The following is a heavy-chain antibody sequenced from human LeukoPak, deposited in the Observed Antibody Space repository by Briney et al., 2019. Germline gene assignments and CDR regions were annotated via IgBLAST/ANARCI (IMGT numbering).Heavy chain of an antibody. CDR3: ARDPLSMTTVTKFDY. CDR1: GFTFSSYG. V-gene: IGHV3-33*01. CDR2: IWYDGSNK. Sequence: GGSLRLSCAASGFTFSSYGMHWVRQAPGKGLEWVAVIWYDGSNKYYADSVKGRFTISRDNSKNTLYLQMNSLRAEDTAVYYCARDPLSMTTVTKFDYWGQGTLVTVSS. J-gene: IGHJ4*02. D-gene: IGHD4-17*01.